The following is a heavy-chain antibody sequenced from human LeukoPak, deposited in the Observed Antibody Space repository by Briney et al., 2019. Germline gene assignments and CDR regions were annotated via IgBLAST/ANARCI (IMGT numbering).Heavy chain of an antibody. Sequence: ASVKVSCKASGYTFTSYYMHWVRQAPGQGLEWMGIINPSGGSTSYAQKFQGRVTMTRDMSTSTVYMELSSLRSEDTAVYYCAREGGRYCSGGSCYSNAFDIWGQGTMVTVSS. CDR2: INPSGGST. D-gene: IGHD2-15*01. CDR3: AREGGRYCSGGSCYSNAFDI. J-gene: IGHJ3*02. CDR1: GYTFTSYY. V-gene: IGHV1-46*01.